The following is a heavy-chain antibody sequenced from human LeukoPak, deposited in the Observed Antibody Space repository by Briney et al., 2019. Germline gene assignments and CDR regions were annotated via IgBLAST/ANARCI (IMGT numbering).Heavy chain of an antibody. D-gene: IGHD3-16*01. V-gene: IGHV4-34*01. J-gene: IGHJ4*02. CDR3: ARDGGFFDY. Sequence: SETLSLTCAVYGGSFSGYFWSWIRLPPGKGLEWIGEINHSGSTNYNPSLKSRVTISVDTSKNQFSLKLSSVTAADTAVYYCARDGGFFDYWGQGTLVTVSS. CDR2: INHSGST. CDR1: GGSFSGYF.